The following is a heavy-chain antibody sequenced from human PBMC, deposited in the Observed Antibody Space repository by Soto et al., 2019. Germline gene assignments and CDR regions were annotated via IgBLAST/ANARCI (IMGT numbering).Heavy chain of an antibody. CDR3: AKDLDGYCSSTSCYSPWFDP. Sequence: GGSLRLSCAASGSTFSSYGMHWVRQAPGKGLEWVAVISYDGSNKYYADSVKGRFTISRDNSKNTLYLQMNSLRAEDTAVYYCAKDLDGYCSSTSCYSPWFDPWGQGTLVTVS. CDR1: GSTFSSYG. CDR2: ISYDGSNK. J-gene: IGHJ5*02. D-gene: IGHD2-2*03. V-gene: IGHV3-30*18.